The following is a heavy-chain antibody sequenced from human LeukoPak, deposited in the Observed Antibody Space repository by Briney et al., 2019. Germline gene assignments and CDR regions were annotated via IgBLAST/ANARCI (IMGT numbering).Heavy chain of an antibody. CDR1: GFTFSSYG. D-gene: IGHD5-18*01. CDR3: ARDRPPLQLWPENCFDY. V-gene: IGHV3-33*01. J-gene: IGHJ4*02. Sequence: GRSLRLSCAASGFTFSSYGMHWVRQAPGKGLEWVAVIWYDGSNKYYADSVKGRFTISRDNSKNTLYLQMNSLRAEDTAVYYCARDRPPLQLWPENCFDYWGQGTLVTVSS. CDR2: IWYDGSNK.